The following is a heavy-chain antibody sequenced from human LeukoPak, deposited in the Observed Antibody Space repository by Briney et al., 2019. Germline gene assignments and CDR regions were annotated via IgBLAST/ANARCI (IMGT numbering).Heavy chain of an antibody. Sequence: ASVKVSCKSSGYTFTSYDINWVRQATGQGLEWMGWMNPNSGNTGYAQKFQGSVTITRNTSISTAYMELSSLRSEDTAVYYCARGWSDDAFDIWGQGTMVTVSS. CDR1: GYTFTSYD. D-gene: IGHD1-1*01. CDR3: ARGWSDDAFDI. CDR2: MNPNSGNT. V-gene: IGHV1-8*03. J-gene: IGHJ3*02.